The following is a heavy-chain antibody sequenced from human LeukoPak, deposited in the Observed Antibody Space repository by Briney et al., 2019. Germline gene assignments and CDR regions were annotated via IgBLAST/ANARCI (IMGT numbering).Heavy chain of an antibody. Sequence: GGSLRLSCAASGLTISDNFMGWVRQTPGKGLEWASLIYSGGSTYSADSVKGRFIISRDNSKNTLHLQMNSLRVEDTAVYYCARDTDYYGSGRHGYFDHWGQGTLVTVSS. J-gene: IGHJ1*01. CDR2: IYSGGST. CDR1: GLTISDNF. V-gene: IGHV3-66*01. CDR3: ARDTDYYGSGRHGYFDH. D-gene: IGHD3-10*01.